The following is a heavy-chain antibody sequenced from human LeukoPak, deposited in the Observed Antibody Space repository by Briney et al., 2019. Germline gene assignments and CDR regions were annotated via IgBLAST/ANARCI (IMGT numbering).Heavy chain of an antibody. D-gene: IGHD6-19*01. CDR1: GFTFRSYG. Sequence: GGSLRLSCAASGFTFRSYGMHWVRQAPGKGLEWVAFIRYDGSNKYYADSVKGRFTISRDNSKNTLYLQMNSLRAEDTAVYYCAKDGPAGEYYFDYWGQGTLVTVSS. CDR3: AKDGPAGEYYFDY. V-gene: IGHV3-30*02. CDR2: IRYDGSNK. J-gene: IGHJ4*02.